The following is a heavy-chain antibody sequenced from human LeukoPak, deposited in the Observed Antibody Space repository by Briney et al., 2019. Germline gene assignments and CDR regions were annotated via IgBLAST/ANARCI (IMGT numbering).Heavy chain of an antibody. CDR3: ARADTALYYDFWSGFDGRAFDI. Sequence: PSGTLSLTCAVPGGSISSSNWWSWVRQPPGKGLEWIGSIYYSGSTYYNPSLKSRVTISVDTSKNQFSLKLSSVTAADTAVYYCARADTALYYDFWSGFDGRAFDIWGQGTMVTVSS. J-gene: IGHJ3*02. D-gene: IGHD3-3*01. CDR2: IYYSGST. V-gene: IGHV4-4*02. CDR1: GGSISSSNW.